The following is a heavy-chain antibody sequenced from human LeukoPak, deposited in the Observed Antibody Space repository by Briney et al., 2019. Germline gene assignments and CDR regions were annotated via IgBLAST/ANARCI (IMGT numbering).Heavy chain of an antibody. CDR1: GGSIGSRSHY. J-gene: IGHJ4*02. V-gene: IGHV4-39*01. Sequence: PSETLSLTCTVSGGSIGSRSHYWGWIRQPPGKGLEWIGSIYFSGSSYYNSSLKSRVTISVDTSKNQFSRKLRSVTAADTAVYYCASSGAVAGPGNWGQGTLVTVSS. D-gene: IGHD6-19*01. CDR3: ASSGAVAGPGN. CDR2: IYFSGSS.